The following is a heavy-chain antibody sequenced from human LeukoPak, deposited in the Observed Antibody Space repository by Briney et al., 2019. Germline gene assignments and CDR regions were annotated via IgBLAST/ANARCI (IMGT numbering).Heavy chain of an antibody. Sequence: ASVKVSCKASGYTFTSSYINWVRQAPGQGLEWMGWISAYNGKTRYAQKFQGRVTMTTDSSTNTAYMDLTSLRSDDTAVYYCARGGTYYPCIDYWGQGTLVTVSS. V-gene: IGHV1-18*01. CDR2: ISAYNGKT. J-gene: IGHJ4*02. D-gene: IGHD1-26*01. CDR1: GYTFTSSY. CDR3: ARGGTYYPCIDY.